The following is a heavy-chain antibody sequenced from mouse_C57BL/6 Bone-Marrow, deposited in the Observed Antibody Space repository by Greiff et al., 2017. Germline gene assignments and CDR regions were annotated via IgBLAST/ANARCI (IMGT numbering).Heavy chain of an antibody. CDR2: IDPSDSYT. J-gene: IGHJ3*01. CDR1: GYTFTSYW. D-gene: IGHD1-1*01. V-gene: IGHV1-69*01. CDR3: ARWGYGSSAWFAY. Sequence: VQLQQPGAELVMPGASVKLSCKASGYTFTSYWMHWVKQRPGQGLEWIGEIDPSDSYTNYNQKFKGKSTLTVDKSSSTAYMQLSSLTSEDSAVYYCARWGYGSSAWFAYWGKGTLVTVSA.